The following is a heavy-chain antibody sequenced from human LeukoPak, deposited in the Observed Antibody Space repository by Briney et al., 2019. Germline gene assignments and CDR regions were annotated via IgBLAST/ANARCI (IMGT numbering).Heavy chain of an antibody. D-gene: IGHD2-2*01. V-gene: IGHV4-4*07. CDR1: GGSISTYY. Sequence: PSETLSLTCTVSGGSISTYYWSWLRQPAGKGLEWIGRIYTSATTNFNPSLKSRVTLSIDASKNQVSLRLSSVTAADTAVYYCARGRYCSATTCWGGDAFDIWGQGTVVTVSS. J-gene: IGHJ3*02. CDR2: IYTSATT. CDR3: ARGRYCSATTCWGGDAFDI.